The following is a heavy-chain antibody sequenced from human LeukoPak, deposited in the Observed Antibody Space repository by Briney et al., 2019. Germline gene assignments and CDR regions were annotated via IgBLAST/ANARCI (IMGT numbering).Heavy chain of an antibody. J-gene: IGHJ6*03. CDR2: IYYSGST. Sequence: ASETLSLTCTVSGGSISSHYWSWIRQPPGKGLEWIGYIYYSGSTNYNPSLKSRVTISVDTSKNQFSLKLSSVTAADTAVYYCARGLGTVGYYYMDVWGKGTTVTVSS. CDR1: GGSISSHY. CDR3: ARGLGTVGYYYMDV. D-gene: IGHD4-11*01. V-gene: IGHV4-59*11.